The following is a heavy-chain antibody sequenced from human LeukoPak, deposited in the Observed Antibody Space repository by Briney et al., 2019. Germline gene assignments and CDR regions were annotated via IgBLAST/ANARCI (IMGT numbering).Heavy chain of an antibody. CDR1: GGTFSSYA. J-gene: IGHJ6*03. D-gene: IGHD2-8*01. Sequence: EASVKVSCKASGGTFSSYAISWVRQAPGQGLEWMGGIIPIFGTANYAQKFQGRVAITADKSTSTAYMELSSLRSEDTAVYYCARATPRYCTNGVCYPSWVIYYYMDVWGKGTTVTVSS. CDR3: ARATPRYCTNGVCYPSWVIYYYMDV. CDR2: IIPIFGTA. V-gene: IGHV1-69*06.